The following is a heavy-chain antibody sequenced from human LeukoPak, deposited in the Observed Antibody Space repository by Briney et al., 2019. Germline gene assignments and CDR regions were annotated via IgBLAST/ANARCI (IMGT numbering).Heavy chain of an antibody. V-gene: IGHV3-23*01. CDR2: ISGSGGTT. J-gene: IGHJ4*02. CDR3: AKSTCSGTSCYGGYFDY. CDR1: GFTFSTYA. D-gene: IGHD2-2*01. Sequence: LPGGSLRLSCAASGFTFSTYAMSWVRQAPGKGLEWVSAISGSGGTTNYADSVKGRFTISRDNSKNTLYLQMNSLRAEDTAVYYCAKSTCSGTSCYGGYFDYWGQGTLVTVSS.